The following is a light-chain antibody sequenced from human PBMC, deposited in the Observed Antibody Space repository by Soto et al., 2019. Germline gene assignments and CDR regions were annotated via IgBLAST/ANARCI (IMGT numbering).Light chain of an antibody. J-gene: IGLJ3*02. CDR1: SSNIGTNY. Sequence: QSVLTQPPSASGTPGQTVTISSSGSSSNIGTNYVSWYQQLPGTAPKLLIYGNNQRPSGVPDRFSGSRSGTSASLAISGLRSEDEADYYCAAWDDSLNGVVFGGGTKLTVL. CDR2: GNN. V-gene: IGLV1-47*01. CDR3: AAWDDSLNGVV.